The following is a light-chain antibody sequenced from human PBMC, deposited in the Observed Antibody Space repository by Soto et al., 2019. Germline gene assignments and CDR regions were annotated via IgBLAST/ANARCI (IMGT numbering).Light chain of an antibody. V-gene: IGKV1-33*01. CDR2: DAS. Sequence: DIQMTQSPSSLSASVGDRVTITCQASQDISNYLNWYQQKPGKAPKLLIYDASNLETGVPSRFSGSGYVADFNVAISRLQPNDIATYYSQKYDNILYSFGQETKLEIK. J-gene: IGKJ2*03. CDR3: QKYDNILYS. CDR1: QDISNY.